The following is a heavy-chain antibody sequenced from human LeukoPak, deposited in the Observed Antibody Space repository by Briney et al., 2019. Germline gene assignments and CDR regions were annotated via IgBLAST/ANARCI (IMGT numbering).Heavy chain of an antibody. Sequence: GGSLRLSCAASGFTFSSYGMHWVRQAPGKGLEWVAVIWYDGSNKYYADSVKGRFTISRDNSKNTLYLQMNSLRAEDTAVYYCARDLFPSQTFFDYWGQGTLVTVSS. J-gene: IGHJ4*02. V-gene: IGHV3-33*01. CDR2: IWYDGSNK. CDR1: GFTFSSYG. CDR3: ARDLFPSQTFFDY.